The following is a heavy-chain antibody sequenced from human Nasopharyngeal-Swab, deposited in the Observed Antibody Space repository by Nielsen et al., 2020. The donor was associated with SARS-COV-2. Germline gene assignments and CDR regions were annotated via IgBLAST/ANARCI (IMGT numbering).Heavy chain of an antibody. J-gene: IGHJ6*02. CDR3: ARLLLWFGELLSRTYYYYGMDV. Sequence: ASVKVSCKASGYTFTGYYMHWVRQAPGQGLEWMGRINPNSGGTNYAQKFQGRVTMTRDTSISTAYMELSRLRSDDTAVYYCARLLLWFGELLSRTYYYYGMDVWGQGTTVTVSS. CDR1: GYTFTGYY. D-gene: IGHD3-10*01. CDR2: INPNSGGT. V-gene: IGHV1-2*06.